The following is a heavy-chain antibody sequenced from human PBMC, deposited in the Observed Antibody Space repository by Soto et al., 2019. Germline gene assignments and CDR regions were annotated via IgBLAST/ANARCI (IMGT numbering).Heavy chain of an antibody. V-gene: IGHV5-10-1*01. D-gene: IGHD3-22*01. CDR1: GDSFAGYW. Sequence: GESLKISCKGSGDSFAGYWITWVRQNPGKGLEWMGRIDPSDSQTYYSPSFRGHVTISVTKSITTVFLQWSSLRASDTAMYYCARQIYDSDTGPNFQYYFDSWGQGTPVTVSS. CDR3: ARQIYDSDTGPNFQYYFDS. J-gene: IGHJ4*02. CDR2: IDPSDSQT.